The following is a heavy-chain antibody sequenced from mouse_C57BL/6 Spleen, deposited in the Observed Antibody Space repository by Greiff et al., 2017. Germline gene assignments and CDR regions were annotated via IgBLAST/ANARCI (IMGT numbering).Heavy chain of an antibody. CDR2: IYPGSGST. D-gene: IGHD1-1*01. J-gene: IGHJ2*01. Sequence: QVQLKQPGAELVKPGASVKMSCKASGYTFTSYWITWVKQRPGQGLEWIGDIYPGSGSTNYNEKFKSKATLTVDTSSSTAYMQLSSLTSEDSAVYYCARRDYGSNLDYWGQGTTLTVSS. CDR3: ARRDYGSNLDY. CDR1: GYTFTSYW. V-gene: IGHV1-55*01.